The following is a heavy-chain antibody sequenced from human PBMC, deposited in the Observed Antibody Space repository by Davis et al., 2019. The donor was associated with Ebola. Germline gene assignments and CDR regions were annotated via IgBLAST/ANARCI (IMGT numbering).Heavy chain of an antibody. CDR2: INPNSGGT. D-gene: IGHD2-21*02. V-gene: IGHV1-2*02. CDR1: GYTFTGYY. J-gene: IGHJ5*02. CDR3: ARKTHLYCGGDCYYNWFDP. Sequence: ASVKVSCKASGYTFTGYYMHWVRQAPGQGLEWMGWINPNSGGTNYAQKFQGRVTMTRDTSISTAYMELSRLRSDDTAVYYCARKTHLYCGGDCYYNWFDPWGQGTLVTVSS.